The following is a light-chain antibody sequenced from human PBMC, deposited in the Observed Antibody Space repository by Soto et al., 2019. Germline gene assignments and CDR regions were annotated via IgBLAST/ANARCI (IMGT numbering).Light chain of an antibody. CDR3: QQYNNWPPA. J-gene: IGKJ5*01. CDR2: GAS. V-gene: IGKV3-15*01. Sequence: EIVLTQSPATLSLSPGERATLSCRASQSVSSNFAWYQQKPRQAPSLLIYGASTRATGIPARFSGSGSGTEFTLTISSLQSEDFAVYYCQQYNNWPPAFGQGTRLEIK. CDR1: QSVSSN.